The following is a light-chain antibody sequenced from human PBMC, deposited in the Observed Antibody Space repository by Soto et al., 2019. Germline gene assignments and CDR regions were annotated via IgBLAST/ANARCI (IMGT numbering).Light chain of an antibody. CDR3: QQRGNWPVLT. CDR1: QSVSNY. V-gene: IGKV3-11*01. CDR2: DAS. Sequence: DIVLTQSPATLSLSPGERATLSCRSSQSVSNYLAWYQQKPGQAPRLLIYDASNRATDIPARFSGSGSGTDFTLTISSLEPEDYAVYYCQQRGNWPVLTFGGGTKVEIK. J-gene: IGKJ4*01.